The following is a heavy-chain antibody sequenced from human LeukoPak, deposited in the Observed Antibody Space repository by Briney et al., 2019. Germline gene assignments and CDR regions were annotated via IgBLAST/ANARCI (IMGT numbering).Heavy chain of an antibody. CDR3: ARGPFCGSDCYLSY. V-gene: IGHV4-39*07. CDR1: GGSISSSSYY. D-gene: IGHD2-21*02. CDR2: IYYSGST. J-gene: IGHJ4*02. Sequence: PSETLSLTCTVSGGSISSSSYYWGWIRQPPGKGLEWIGSIYYSGSTYYNPSLKSRVTISVDTSNNQFSLRLSSVTAADTAVYYCARGPFCGSDCYLSYWGQGTLVTVSS.